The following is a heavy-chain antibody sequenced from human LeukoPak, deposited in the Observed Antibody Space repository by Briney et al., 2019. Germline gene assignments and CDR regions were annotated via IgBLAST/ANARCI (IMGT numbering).Heavy chain of an antibody. J-gene: IGHJ4*02. D-gene: IGHD3-22*01. Sequence: PSETLSLTCAVYGGSFSGYYWSWIRQTPGKGLEWIGEINHSGSTNYNPSLKSRVTISVDTSKNQFSLKLSSVTAADTAVYYCARGPSLSMIVYHQGYGGRRHGGAYDYWGQGTLVTVSS. CDR1: GGSFSGYY. CDR2: INHSGST. V-gene: IGHV4-34*01. CDR3: ARGPSLSMIVYHQGYGGRRHGGAYDY.